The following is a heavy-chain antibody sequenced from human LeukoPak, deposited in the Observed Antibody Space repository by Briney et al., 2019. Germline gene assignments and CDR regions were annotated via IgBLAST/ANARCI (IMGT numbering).Heavy chain of an antibody. CDR3: ARALPAYCGGDCSAYWYFDL. J-gene: IGHJ2*01. Sequence: AGGSLRLSCAASEFSVSSNYMNWVRQAPGKGLEWVSVTYSGGITYYADSLKGRFTISRDNSKNTLYLQMNSLRAEDTAIYYCARALPAYCGGDCSAYWYFDLWGRGTLVTVSS. V-gene: IGHV3-53*01. CDR2: TYSGGIT. CDR1: EFSVSSNY. D-gene: IGHD2-21*02.